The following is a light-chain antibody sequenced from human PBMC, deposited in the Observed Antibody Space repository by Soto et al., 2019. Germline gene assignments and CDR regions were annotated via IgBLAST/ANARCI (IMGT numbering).Light chain of an antibody. CDR3: QNFRSSAIS. J-gene: IGKJ4*01. CDR2: DAS. V-gene: IGKV1-13*02. Sequence: AIQLTQSPSSLSVSVGDRVSITCRASQGIGSALAWYQLKPGAAPALLIYDASTLESGVPSRFSGSRSGADFTLTISSLQPEDFATYYCQNFRSSAISFGGGTKVEIK. CDR1: QGIGSA.